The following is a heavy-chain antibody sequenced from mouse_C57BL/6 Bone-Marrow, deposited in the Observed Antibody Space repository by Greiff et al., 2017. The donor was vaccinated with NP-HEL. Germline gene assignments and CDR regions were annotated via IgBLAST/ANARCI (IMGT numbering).Heavy chain of an antibody. Sequence: EVKLVESGGGLVQPGGSLSLSCAASGFTFTDYYMSWVRQPPGKALEWLGFIRNKATGYTTEYSASVKGRFTISRDNSQSSLYLQMNALRAEDSATYYCARYTGNCYYAMDYWGQGTSVTVSS. V-gene: IGHV7-3*01. D-gene: IGHD2-1*01. J-gene: IGHJ4*01. CDR3: ARYTGNCYYAMDY. CDR1: GFTFTDYY. CDR2: IRNKATGYTT.